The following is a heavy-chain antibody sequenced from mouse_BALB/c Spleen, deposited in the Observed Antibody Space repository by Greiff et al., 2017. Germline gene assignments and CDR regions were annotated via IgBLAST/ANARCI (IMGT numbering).Heavy chain of an antibody. CDR1: GYTFTSYW. CDR2: IDPSDSYT. Sequence: QVQLQQPGAELVKPGASVKLSCKASGYTFTSYWMHWVKQRPGQGLEWIGEIDPSDSYTNYNQKFKGKATLTVDKSSSTAYMQLSSLTSEDSAVYYCARGAYEYWGQGTILTVSS. V-gene: IGHV1-69*02. J-gene: IGHJ2*01. CDR3: ARGAYEY. D-gene: IGHD6-5*01.